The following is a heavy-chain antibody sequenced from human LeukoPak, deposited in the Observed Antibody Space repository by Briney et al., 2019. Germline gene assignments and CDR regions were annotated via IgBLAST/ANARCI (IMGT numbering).Heavy chain of an antibody. J-gene: IGHJ5*02. D-gene: IGHD5-18*01. CDR2: ISAYNGNT. CDR1: GYTFTSNG. CDR3: ARLLDTAMVTSYWFDP. Sequence: ASVKVSCKASGYTFTSNGISWVRQAPGQGLEWMGWISAYNGNTNYAQKLQGRVTMTTDTSTSTAYMELRSLRSDDTAVYYCARLLDTAMVTSYWFDPWGQGTLVTVSS. V-gene: IGHV1-18*01.